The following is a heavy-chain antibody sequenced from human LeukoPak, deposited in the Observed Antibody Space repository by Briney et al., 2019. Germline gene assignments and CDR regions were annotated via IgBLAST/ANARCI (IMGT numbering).Heavy chain of an antibody. D-gene: IGHD3-22*01. V-gene: IGHV4-30-2*01. CDR3: ARGLSADYYDSSGYYYNWFDP. CDR2: IYHSGST. J-gene: IGHJ5*02. CDR1: GGSISSGGYS. Sequence: PSETLSLTCAVSGGSISSGGYSWSWIRQPPGKGLEWIGYIYHSGSTYYNPSLKSRVTISVDRSKNQFSLKLSSVTAADTAVYYCARGLSADYYDSSGYYYNWFDPWGQGTLVTVSS.